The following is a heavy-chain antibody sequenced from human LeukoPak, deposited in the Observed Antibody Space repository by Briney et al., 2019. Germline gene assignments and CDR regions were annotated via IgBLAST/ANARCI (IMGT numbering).Heavy chain of an antibody. V-gene: IGHV3-23*01. J-gene: IGHJ4*02. CDR3: ARGGVTQPDY. CDR1: GFTFSSYA. Sequence: GCSLRPSHAPSGFTFSSYAMSWARQAPGKWLGWVSAISGRGVSTYYADSVKGGITTSRDNFNNTLYLQRNRLKVAITSAYFCARGGVTQPDYWGQGTLVTVSS. D-gene: IGHD2-21*02. CDR2: ISGRGVST.